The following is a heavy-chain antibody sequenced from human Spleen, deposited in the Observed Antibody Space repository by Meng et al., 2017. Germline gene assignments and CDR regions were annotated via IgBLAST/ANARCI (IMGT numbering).Heavy chain of an antibody. D-gene: IGHD3-22*01. Sequence: QLQLQESGPGLVKPSATLSVTCTVPGGSISNSNYYWGWIRRPPEKGLEWIGSIYHSGSTYYNPSLKSRVTLSVDTSKNQFSLRLSSVTAADTAVFYCARHHYDSSGYYYFDYWGQGTLVTVSS. CDR1: GGSISNSNYY. J-gene: IGHJ4*02. V-gene: IGHV4-39*01. CDR3: ARHHYDSSGYYYFDY. CDR2: IYHSGST.